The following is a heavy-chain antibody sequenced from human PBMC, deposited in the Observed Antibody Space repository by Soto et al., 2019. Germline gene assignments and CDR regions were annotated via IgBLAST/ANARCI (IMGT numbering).Heavy chain of an antibody. D-gene: IGHD2-2*01. J-gene: IGHJ1*01. CDR2: INPNSGGT. V-gene: IGHV1-2*04. CDR3: ARGESGTLKSFQH. Sequence: GASVKVSCKASGYSFTGYYMHWVRQAPGQGLEWMGWINPNSGGTNYAQKFQGWVTMTRDTSISTAYMELSRLRSDDTAVYYCARGESGTLKSFQHWGQGTLVTVS. CDR1: GYSFTGYY.